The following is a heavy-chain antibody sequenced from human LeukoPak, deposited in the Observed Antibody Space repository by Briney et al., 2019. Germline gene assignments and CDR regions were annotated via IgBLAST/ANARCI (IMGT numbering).Heavy chain of an antibody. Sequence: GGSLRLSCAASGFTFSDYYMSWIRQAPGKGLEWVSYISSSGSAIYYADSVKGRFTISRDNAKNSLYLQVNSPRAEDTAVYYCARADRAEYYYYYYMDVWGKGTTVTVSS. D-gene: IGHD1-14*01. CDR1: GFTFSDYY. J-gene: IGHJ6*03. V-gene: IGHV3-11*04. CDR2: ISSSGSAI. CDR3: ARADRAEYYYYYYMDV.